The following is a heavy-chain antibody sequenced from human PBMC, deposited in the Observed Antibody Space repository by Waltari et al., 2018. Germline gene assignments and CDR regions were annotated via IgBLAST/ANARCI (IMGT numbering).Heavy chain of an antibody. CDR2: IYYSGIT. J-gene: IGHJ3*02. CDR3: ARIESGYYDAFDI. Sequence: QLQLQESGPGLVKPSETLSLTCTFSGGSISSSSHYWGWIRQPPGKGLEWIGRIYYSGITYYNPSLKSRVTISVDTSNNQFSLTLSSVTAADTAVYYCARIESGYYDAFDIWGQGTQVTVSS. V-gene: IGHV4-39*07. D-gene: IGHD3-3*01. CDR1: GGSISSSSHY.